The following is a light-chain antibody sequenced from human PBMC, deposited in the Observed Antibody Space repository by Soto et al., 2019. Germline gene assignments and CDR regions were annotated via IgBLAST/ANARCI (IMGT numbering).Light chain of an antibody. J-gene: IGKJ2*01. CDR1: QTIDTY. Sequence: DIQMTQSPSSLSASVGDRVTITCRASQTIDTYLNWYQQNPGKAPKLLIYDASTLQNGVPSRFGCSGSGTEFTLTISSLQPENFATYYCQQSTGIPYTFGQGPKLEIK. CDR3: QQSTGIPYT. V-gene: IGKV1-39*01. CDR2: DAS.